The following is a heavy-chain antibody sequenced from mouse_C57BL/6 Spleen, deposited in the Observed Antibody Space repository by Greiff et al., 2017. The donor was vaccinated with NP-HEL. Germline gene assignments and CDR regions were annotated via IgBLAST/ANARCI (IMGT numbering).Heavy chain of an antibody. D-gene: IGHD2-5*01. CDR1: GFTFSSYA. J-gene: IGHJ1*03. CDR3: TRGGYNSNYEEGYFDV. CDR2: LSSGGDYL. Sequence: EVKLMESGEGLVKPGGSLKLSCAASGFTFSSYAMSWVRQTPEKRLEWVAYLSSGGDYLYYADTVKGRFTISRDNARNTLYLQMSSLKSEDTAMYYCTRGGYNSNYEEGYFDVWGTGTTVTVSS. V-gene: IGHV5-9-1*02.